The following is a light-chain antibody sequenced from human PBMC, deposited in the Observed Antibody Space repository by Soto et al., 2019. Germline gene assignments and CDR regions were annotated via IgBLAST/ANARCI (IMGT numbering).Light chain of an antibody. V-gene: IGKV1-27*01. J-gene: IGKJ1*01. Sequence: DIQMTQSPSSLSASVGDTVTITCRASQGIRKYLAWYQHKPGKVPKLLIYAASTLQSGVPSRFSGSGSGTDFTLTISSLQPEDVATYYCQRYNSAPRTFGQGTKVEIK. CDR3: QRYNSAPRT. CDR1: QGIRKY. CDR2: AAS.